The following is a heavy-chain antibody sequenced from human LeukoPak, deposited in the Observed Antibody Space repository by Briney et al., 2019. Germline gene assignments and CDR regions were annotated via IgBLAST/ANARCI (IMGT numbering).Heavy chain of an antibody. CDR1: GITFSSYS. D-gene: IGHD6-13*01. CDR3: ARAEYSSSWYNPYYYYYYMDV. CDR2: ISSSSSYI. V-gene: IGHV3-21*01. J-gene: IGHJ6*03. Sequence: GGSLRLSCAASGITFSSYSMNWVRQAPGKGLEWVSSISSSSSYIYYADSVKGRFTISRDNAKNSLYLQMSSLRDEDTAVYYCARAEYSSSWYNPYYYYYYMDVWGKGTTVTVSS.